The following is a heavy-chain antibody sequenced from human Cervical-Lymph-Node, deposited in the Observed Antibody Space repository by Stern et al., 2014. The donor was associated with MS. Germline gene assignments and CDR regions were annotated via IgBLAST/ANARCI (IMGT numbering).Heavy chain of an antibody. CDR1: GYTFTSYD. J-gene: IGHJ6*02. CDR3: ARGHLIVGATLAGMDV. D-gene: IGHD1-26*01. CDR2: MNPNSGNT. V-gene: IGHV1-8*01. Sequence: QLVQSGAEVKKPGASVKVSCKASGYTFTSYDINWVRQATGQGLEWMGWMNPNSGNTGYAQKFQGRVTMTRNTSISTAYMELSSLRSEDTAVYYCARGHLIVGATLAGMDVCGQGTTVTVSS.